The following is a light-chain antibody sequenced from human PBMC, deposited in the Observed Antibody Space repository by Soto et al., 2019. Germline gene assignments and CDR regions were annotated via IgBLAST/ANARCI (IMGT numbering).Light chain of an antibody. Sequence: QSMLTQPASVSGSPGQSITISCTGTSSDVADYNSVSWFQQHPGKAPKLMIYEVTNRPSGVSNRFSGSKSGNTASLTISGLQAEDEANYYCSSYPSSITLVFGGGTKLTVL. V-gene: IGLV2-14*01. CDR2: EVT. CDR3: SSYPSSITLV. CDR1: SSDVADYNS. J-gene: IGLJ2*01.